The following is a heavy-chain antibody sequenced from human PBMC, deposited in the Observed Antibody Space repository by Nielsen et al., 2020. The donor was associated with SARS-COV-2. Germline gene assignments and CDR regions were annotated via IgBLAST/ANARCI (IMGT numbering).Heavy chain of an antibody. CDR2: ISGSGGST. J-gene: IGHJ4*02. CDR3: AKLGIKAAADN. D-gene: IGHD6-13*01. V-gene: IGHV3-23*01. Sequence: SCKASGGTFSSYAMSWVRQAPGKGLEWVSAISGSGGSTYYADSVKGRFTISRDNSKNTLYLQMNSLRAEDTAVYYCAKLGIKAAADNWGQGTLVTVSS. CDR1: GGTFSSYA.